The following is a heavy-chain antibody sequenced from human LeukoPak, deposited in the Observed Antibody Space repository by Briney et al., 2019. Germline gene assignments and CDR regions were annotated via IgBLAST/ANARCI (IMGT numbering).Heavy chain of an antibody. V-gene: IGHV4-38-2*02. CDR3: ARARPHSGYDFGDFDY. CDR1: GSSISSDYY. J-gene: IGHJ4*02. CDR2: IKHRGRS. Sequence: SETLSLTCSVSGSSISSDYYWGWVRQPPGKGLEWIGSIKHRGRSYYNPSLKSRVTISVDTSKNQFSLQLSSVTAADTAVYYCARARPHSGYDFGDFDYWGQGTLATVSS. D-gene: IGHD5-12*01.